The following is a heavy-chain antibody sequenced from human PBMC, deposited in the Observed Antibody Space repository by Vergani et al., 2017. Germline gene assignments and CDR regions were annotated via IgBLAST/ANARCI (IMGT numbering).Heavy chain of an antibody. CDR1: GFIFSDHY. CDR2: ISGSGGST. V-gene: IGHV3-23*04. CDR3: AKWPYGSGGYYYYGMDV. J-gene: IGHJ6*02. Sequence: EVQVVESGGGLVQPGGSLRLSCAASGFIFSDHYMDWVRQAPGKGLEWVSSISGSGGSTYYADPVKGRFTISRDNSKNTLYLEMNTLRGEDTAVYYCAKWPYGSGGYYYYGMDVWGQGTTVTVSS. D-gene: IGHD3-10*01.